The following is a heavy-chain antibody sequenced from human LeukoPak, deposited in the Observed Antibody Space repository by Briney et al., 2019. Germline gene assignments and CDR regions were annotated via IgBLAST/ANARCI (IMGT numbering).Heavy chain of an antibody. CDR1: GGTFSSYA. D-gene: IGHD6-13*01. V-gene: IGHV1-69*04. CDR2: IIPILGIA. J-gene: IGHJ6*02. CDR3: AGPSEYSSSQRYGMDV. Sequence: SVKVSCKASGGTFSSYAISWVRQAPGQGLEWMGRIIPILGIANYAQKFQGRVTITADKSTSTAYMELSSLRSEDTAVYYCAGPSEYSSSQRYGMDVWGQGTTVTVSS.